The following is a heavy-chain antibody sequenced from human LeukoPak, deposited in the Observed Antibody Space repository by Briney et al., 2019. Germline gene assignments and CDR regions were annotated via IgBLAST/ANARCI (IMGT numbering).Heavy chain of an antibody. Sequence: GGSLRLSCAASGFTFSNSWMTWVRQAPGKGLEWVANIKQDGSEKYYVDSVKGRFTISRDNAKNSLFLQMNSLRAEDTAVYYCATFTEIGELRAYAFDIWGQGTMVTVSS. J-gene: IGHJ3*02. CDR2: IKQDGSEK. V-gene: IGHV3-7*01. CDR3: ATFTEIGELRAYAFDI. D-gene: IGHD1-7*01. CDR1: GFTFSNSW.